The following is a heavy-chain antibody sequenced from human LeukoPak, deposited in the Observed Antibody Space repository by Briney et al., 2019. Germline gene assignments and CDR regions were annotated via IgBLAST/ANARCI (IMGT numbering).Heavy chain of an antibody. CDR2: IIPMFGTT. V-gene: IGHV1-69*01. CDR1: GGTFSSYA. Sequence: SVKVSCKASGGTFSSYAITWVRQAPGQGLEWMGGIIPMFGTTNFAQKFQGRVTITADESTSTAYMELSSLRSEDTAVYYCARGVARKHYYDSSGYLEYFQHWGQGTLVAVSS. D-gene: IGHD3-22*01. CDR3: ARGVARKHYYDSSGYLEYFQH. J-gene: IGHJ1*01.